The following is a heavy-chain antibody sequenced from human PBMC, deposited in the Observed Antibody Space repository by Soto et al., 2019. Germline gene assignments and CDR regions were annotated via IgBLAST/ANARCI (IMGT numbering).Heavy chain of an antibody. CDR3: ARDRPVPYYYDSSGYYNDAFDI. CDR2: IYHSGST. D-gene: IGHD3-22*01. CDR1: GGSISSSNW. J-gene: IGHJ3*02. Sequence: PSETLSLTCAVPGGSISSSNWWSWVRQPPGKGLEWIGEIYHSGSTNYNPSLKGRVTISVDKSKNQFSLKLSSVTAADTAVYYCARDRPVPYYYDSSGYYNDAFDIWGQGTMVTVSS. V-gene: IGHV4-4*02.